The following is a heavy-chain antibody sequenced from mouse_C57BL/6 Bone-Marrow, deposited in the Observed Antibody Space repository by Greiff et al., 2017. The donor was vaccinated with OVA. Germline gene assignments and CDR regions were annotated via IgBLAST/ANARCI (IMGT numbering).Heavy chain of an antibody. D-gene: IGHD2-4*01. Sequence: EVKLVESGGGLVKPGGSLQLSCAASGFTFSSYAMSWVRQTPEKRLEWVATISDGGSYTYYPDNVKGRFTISRDNAKNNLYLQMSHLKSEDTAMYYCAREGDYDVEDYFDYWGQGTTLTVSS. V-gene: IGHV5-4*01. J-gene: IGHJ2*01. CDR3: AREGDYDVEDYFDY. CDR2: ISDGGSYT. CDR1: GFTFSSYA.